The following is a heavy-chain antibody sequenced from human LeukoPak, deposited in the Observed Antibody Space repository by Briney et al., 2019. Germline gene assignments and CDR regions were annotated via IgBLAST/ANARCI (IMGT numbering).Heavy chain of an antibody. CDR1: GFTFSSHG. CDR3: AKVLVGTTCFEY. D-gene: IGHD1-7*01. J-gene: IGHJ4*02. Sequence: GGSLRLSCAASGFTFSSHGMSWVRQAPGKGLEWVSAISGSGGSTYYADSVKGRFTMSRDNSKNTLYLQMNSLRAEDTAVYYCAKVLVGTTCFEYWGQGTLVTVSS. V-gene: IGHV3-23*01. CDR2: ISGSGGST.